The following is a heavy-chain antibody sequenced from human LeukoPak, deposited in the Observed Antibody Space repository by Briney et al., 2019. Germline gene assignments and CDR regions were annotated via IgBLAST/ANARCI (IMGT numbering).Heavy chain of an antibody. Sequence: GGSLRLSCAASGFTFSSYGMHWVRQAPGKGLEWVALIWHDGSSKHYADSVRGRFTISRDNSKNTLYLQMNGLRAEDTAVYYCARDFELSHWGQGTLVTVSS. CDR1: GFTFSSYG. CDR3: ARDFELSH. J-gene: IGHJ4*02. CDR2: IWHDGSSK. V-gene: IGHV3-33*01. D-gene: IGHD3-16*02.